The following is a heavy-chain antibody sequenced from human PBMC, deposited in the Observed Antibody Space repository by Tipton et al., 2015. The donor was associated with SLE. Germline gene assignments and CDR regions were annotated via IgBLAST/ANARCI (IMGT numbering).Heavy chain of an antibody. V-gene: IGHV4-59*12. CDR1: GGSISSNY. Sequence: TLSLTCSVSGGSISSNYWIWIRQPPGKGLEWIGYISYSGSTYYTPSLESRVTISTDTSKNQFSLKLKSVTDADTAVYYCASGDSSRWYGFDPWGQGTLVTVSS. J-gene: IGHJ5*02. CDR2: ISYSGST. CDR3: ASGDSSRWYGFDP. D-gene: IGHD6-13*01.